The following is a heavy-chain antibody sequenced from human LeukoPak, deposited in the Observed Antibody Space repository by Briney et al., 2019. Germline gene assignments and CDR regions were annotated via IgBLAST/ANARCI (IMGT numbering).Heavy chain of an antibody. CDR2: INPNIGAT. CDR1: GYTFTGYY. Sequence: ASVKVSCKPSGYTFTGYYLHWVRQAPGQALEWMGWINPNIGATMYAEKFQGRVTMTRDTSISTAYMELSSLRSDDTALYYCARDRVGSGWPRPYYFERWGQGTRVTVSS. J-gene: IGHJ4*02. D-gene: IGHD6-19*01. V-gene: IGHV1-2*02. CDR3: ARDRVGSGWPRPYYFER.